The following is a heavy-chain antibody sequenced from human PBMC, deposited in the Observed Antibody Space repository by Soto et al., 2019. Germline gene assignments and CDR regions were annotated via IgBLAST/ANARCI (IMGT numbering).Heavy chain of an antibody. CDR3: ARAFGGIDYYGSGSYYTTSYYYGMDV. CDR1: GFTFSAYY. V-gene: IGHV3-11*01. J-gene: IGHJ6*02. CDR2: ISSSGITI. Sequence: GGFLRLSCAASGFTFSAYYMSWIRQAPGKGLEWGSYISSSGITIYCADPVKGRFTISRDNAKNSLYLQMNSLRAEDPAVYYCARAFGGIDYYGSGSYYTTSYYYGMDVWGQGTTVTVSS. D-gene: IGHD3-10*01.